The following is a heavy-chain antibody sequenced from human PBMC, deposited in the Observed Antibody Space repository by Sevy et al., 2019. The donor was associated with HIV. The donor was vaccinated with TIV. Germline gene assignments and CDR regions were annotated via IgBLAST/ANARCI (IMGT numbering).Heavy chain of an antibody. D-gene: IGHD6-19*01. V-gene: IGHV3-30-3*01. J-gene: IGHJ4*02. CDR1: GFTFSSYA. CDR2: ISYEGSNK. CDR3: ARDSGGYSSGWYVY. Sequence: GGSLRLSGAASGFTFSSYAMHWVRQAPGKGLEWVAVISYEGSNKYYADSVKGRFTISRDNSKNTLYLQMNSLRAEDTAVYYCARDSGGYSSGWYVYWGQGTLVTVSS.